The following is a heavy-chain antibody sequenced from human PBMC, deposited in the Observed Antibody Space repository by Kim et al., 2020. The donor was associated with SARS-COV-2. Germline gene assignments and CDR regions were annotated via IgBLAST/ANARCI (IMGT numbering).Heavy chain of an antibody. D-gene: IGHD3-10*01. Sequence: KGRFTISRDNSKNTLYLQMNSLRAEDTAVYYCAKDVTMVRGVMVSGWFDPWGQGTLVTVSS. CDR3: AKDVTMVRGVMVSGWFDP. J-gene: IGHJ5*02. V-gene: IGHV3-23*01.